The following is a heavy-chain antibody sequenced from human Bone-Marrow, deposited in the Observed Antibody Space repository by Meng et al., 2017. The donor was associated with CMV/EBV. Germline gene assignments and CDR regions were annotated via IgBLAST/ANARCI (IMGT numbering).Heavy chain of an antibody. J-gene: IGHJ6*02. D-gene: IGHD6-6*01. CDR1: GGSISSYY. V-gene: IGHV4-59*01. CDR3: ARDLAYSSSHYYYGMDV. CDR2: IYYSGST. Sequence: SETLSLTCTVSGGSISSYYWSWIRQPPGKGLEWIGYIYYSGSTNYNPSLKSRVTISVDTSKNQFSLKLSSVTAADTAVYYCARDLAYSSSHYYYGMDVWGQGTTATVPS.